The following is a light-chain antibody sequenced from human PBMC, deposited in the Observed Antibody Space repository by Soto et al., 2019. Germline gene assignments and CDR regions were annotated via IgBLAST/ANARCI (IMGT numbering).Light chain of an antibody. CDR2: GAS. CDR1: ESISTY. J-gene: IGKJ1*01. Sequence: DIQMAQSPPSLSASVGDRVTMTCXASESISTYLNWYPQKLGKAPKLLIFGASSLQSGVPSRFSGSGSGTVFTLTISSLQPEDFATYYCQQSSSTPRTFGQGTKVDIK. CDR3: QQSSSTPRT. V-gene: IGKV1-39*01.